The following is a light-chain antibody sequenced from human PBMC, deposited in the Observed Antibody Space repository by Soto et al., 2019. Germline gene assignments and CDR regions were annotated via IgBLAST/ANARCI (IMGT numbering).Light chain of an antibody. Sequence: DIQMTQSPSTLSASVGDRVTITCQASQSINRWLAWYQQKPGKAPKLLIYDASSLESGVPSRFSVSGSGTEFTLTISCLQPDEFATYYCQQYNSYLTFGQGTRLEIK. CDR1: QSINRW. CDR3: QQYNSYLT. J-gene: IGKJ5*01. CDR2: DAS. V-gene: IGKV1-5*01.